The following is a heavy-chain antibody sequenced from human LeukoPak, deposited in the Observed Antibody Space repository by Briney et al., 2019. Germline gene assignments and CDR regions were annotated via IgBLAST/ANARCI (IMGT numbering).Heavy chain of an antibody. V-gene: IGHV1-2*02. D-gene: IGHD6-6*01. CDR3: ARSVHIAARQVAFAY. CDR1: GYTFTGYY. J-gene: IGHJ4*02. CDR2: INPNSGGT. Sequence: GASVKVSCKASGYTFTGYYMHWVRQAPGQGLEWMGWINPNSGGTNYAQKFQGRVTMTRDTSISTAYMELSRLRSDDTAVYYCARSVHIAARQVAFAYWGQGTLVTVSS.